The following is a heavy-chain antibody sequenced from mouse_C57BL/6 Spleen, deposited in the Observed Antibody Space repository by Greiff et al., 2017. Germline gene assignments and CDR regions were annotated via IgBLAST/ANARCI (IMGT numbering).Heavy chain of an antibody. Sequence: QVQLQQSGAELVMPGASVKLSCKASGYTFTSYWMHWVKQRPGQGLEWIGEIDPSDSYTNYNQKFKGKSTLTVDKSSSTAYMQLSSLTSEDSAVYYCARCPSSITTDYFDYWGQGTTLTVSS. CDR3: ARCPSSITTDYFDY. CDR2: IDPSDSYT. J-gene: IGHJ2*01. D-gene: IGHD1-1*01. V-gene: IGHV1-69*01. CDR1: GYTFTSYW.